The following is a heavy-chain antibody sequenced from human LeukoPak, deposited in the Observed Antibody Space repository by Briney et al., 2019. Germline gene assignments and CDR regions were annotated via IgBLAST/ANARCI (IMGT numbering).Heavy chain of an antibody. V-gene: IGHV3-74*01. CDR2: INSDGSST. CDR3: ARRGIGAAAGDY. J-gene: IGHJ4*02. CDR1: GFTFSSYW. D-gene: IGHD6-13*01. Sequence: PGGSLRLSCAASGFTFSSYWMHWVRQAPGKGLVWVSRINSDGSSTSYADSVKGRFTISRDNAKNSLYLQMNSLRAEDTAVYYCARRGIGAAAGDYWGQGTLVTVSS.